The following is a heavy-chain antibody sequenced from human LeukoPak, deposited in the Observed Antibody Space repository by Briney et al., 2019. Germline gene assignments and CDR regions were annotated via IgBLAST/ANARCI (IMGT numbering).Heavy chain of an antibody. CDR3: TRPLYYDILTGCN. V-gene: IGHV3-49*03. D-gene: IGHD3-9*01. J-gene: IGHJ4*02. Sequence: GGSLRLSCTASGFAFGDYAMSWFRQAPGKGLEWVGFIRSKPYGGTTEYAASVNGRFTISRDDSKSIAYLQMNSLKTEDTAVYYCTRPLYYDILTGCNWGQGTLVTVSS. CDR2: IRSKPYGGTT. CDR1: GFAFGDYA.